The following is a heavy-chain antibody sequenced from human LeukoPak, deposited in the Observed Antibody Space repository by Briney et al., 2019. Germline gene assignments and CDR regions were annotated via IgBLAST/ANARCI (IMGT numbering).Heavy chain of an antibody. CDR3: AKWGPHCVGNYCPALDS. Sequence: GGSLRLPCVASRFTFSNYWMSWVRQAPGKGLEWVANINQDGSKKVYADSMKGRFTISRDNAKESLYLQLNSLRADDTAVYYCAKWGPHCVGNYCPALDSWGQGTLVTVSS. CDR1: RFTFSNYW. J-gene: IGHJ4*02. V-gene: IGHV3-7*01. D-gene: IGHD4/OR15-4a*01. CDR2: INQDGSKK.